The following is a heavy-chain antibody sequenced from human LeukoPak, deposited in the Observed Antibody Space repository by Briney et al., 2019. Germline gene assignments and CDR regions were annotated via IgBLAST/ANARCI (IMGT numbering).Heavy chain of an antibody. J-gene: IGHJ4*02. CDR1: GFTFSSYA. V-gene: IGHV3-23*01. CDR2: SSGSGGST. Sequence: GGSLRLSCAASGFTFSSYAMSWVRQAPGKGLEWVSASSGSGGSTYYADSVKGRFTISRDNSKNTLYLQMNSLRADDTAVYYCAKDHYGSGSTTLDYWGQGTLVTVSS. D-gene: IGHD3-10*01. CDR3: AKDHYGSGSTTLDY.